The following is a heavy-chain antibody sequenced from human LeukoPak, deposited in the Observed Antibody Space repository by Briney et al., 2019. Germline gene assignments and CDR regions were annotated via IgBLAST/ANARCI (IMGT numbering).Heavy chain of an antibody. Sequence: GGSLTLSCSASGFTFNKYWMSWIRQLPGQGLERVANVNQDGTQKYYVDSVKGRFTNSRDNARNLLYLQMNSLRAEDTAVYYCVRDVSSGWAFDYWGHGTLVTVSS. V-gene: IGHV3-7*01. D-gene: IGHD6-19*01. J-gene: IGHJ4*01. CDR3: VRDVSSGWAFDY. CDR2: VNQDGTQK. CDR1: GFTFNKYW.